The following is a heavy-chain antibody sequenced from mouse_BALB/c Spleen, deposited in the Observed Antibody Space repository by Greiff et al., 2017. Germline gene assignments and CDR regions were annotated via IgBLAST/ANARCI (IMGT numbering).Heavy chain of an antibody. J-gene: IGHJ4*01. CDR1: GYSITSGYY. CDR3: ARLLLHYAMDY. D-gene: IGHD1-1*01. V-gene: IGHV3-6*02. Sequence: EVKLQESGPGLVKPSQSLSLTCSVTGYSITSGYYWNWIRQFPGNKLEWMGYISYDGSNNYNPSLKNRISITRDTSKNQFFLKLNSVTTEDTATYYCARLLLHYAMDYWGQGTSVTVSS. CDR2: ISYDGSN.